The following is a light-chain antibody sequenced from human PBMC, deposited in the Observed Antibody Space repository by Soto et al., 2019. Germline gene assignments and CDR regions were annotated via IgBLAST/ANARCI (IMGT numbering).Light chain of an antibody. CDR3: QQYNKWPLT. V-gene: IGKV3-15*01. Sequence: EIGMTQSPATLSVSPGEKATLSCRASQTVSNNLAWYQQKPCQAPRLLIYFASTRATGIPARFSGSGSGTEFTFTISSLQSEDFAVYYCQQYNKWPLTFGGGTKVQNK. CDR2: FAS. CDR1: QTVSNN. J-gene: IGKJ4*01.